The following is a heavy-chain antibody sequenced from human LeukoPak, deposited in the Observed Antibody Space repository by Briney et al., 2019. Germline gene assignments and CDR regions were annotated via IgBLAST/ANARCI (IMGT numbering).Heavy chain of an antibody. CDR1: GGSISSSSYC. CDR3: ASLSSWYQVDY. J-gene: IGHJ4*02. CDR2: IYYSGST. Sequence: SETLSLTCTVSGGSISSSSYCWGWIRQPPGKGLEWIGNIYYSGSTYYNPSLKSRVTISVGTSKNQFSLRLSSVTAADTAVYYCASLSSWYQVDYWGQGTLVTVSS. D-gene: IGHD6-13*01. V-gene: IGHV4-39*01.